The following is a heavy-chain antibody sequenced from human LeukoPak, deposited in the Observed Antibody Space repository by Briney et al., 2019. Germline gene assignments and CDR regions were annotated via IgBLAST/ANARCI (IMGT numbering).Heavy chain of an antibody. D-gene: IGHD3-22*01. V-gene: IGHV1-18*01. J-gene: IGHJ4*02. Sequence: ASVKVSCKASGYTFSDYGVSWVRQDPGQGLEWMGRISAYNGNTNYLQKFQGRVTMTTDTSTATAYMELRSLRPSDTAVYFCARGPCYSNDSSILLFDYWGQGTLVTVSS. CDR3: ARGPCYSNDSSILLFDY. CDR1: GYTFSDYG. CDR2: ISAYNGNT.